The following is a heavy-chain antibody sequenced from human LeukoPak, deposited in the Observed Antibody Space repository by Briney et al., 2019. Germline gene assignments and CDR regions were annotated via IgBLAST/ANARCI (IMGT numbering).Heavy chain of an antibody. CDR3: AKGYDILTGYYPFDY. Sequence: GGSLRLSCAVSGFTFSSYSMNWVRQVPGKGLESVSYMSRSGDIIYYADSVKGRFTISRDNAKNSLYLQMNSLRAEDTAVYYCAKGYDILTGYYPFDYWGQGTLVTVSS. CDR2: MSRSGDII. J-gene: IGHJ4*02. V-gene: IGHV3-48*01. CDR1: GFTFSSYS. D-gene: IGHD3-9*01.